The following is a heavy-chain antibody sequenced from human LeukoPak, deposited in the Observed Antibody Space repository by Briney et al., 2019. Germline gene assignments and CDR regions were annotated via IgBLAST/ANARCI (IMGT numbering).Heavy chain of an antibody. D-gene: IGHD3-22*01. V-gene: IGHV4-39*01. J-gene: IGHJ6*03. CDR2: SFNGGNS. Sequence: SETLSLTCMVSGDSISSNIYYWGWARQPPGKGLEWIVTSFNGGNSYYNPSLKSRVTISIDASRNQFSLTLTSVTAADTAVYYCTTTSGYRNYYYYYLDVWGKGTTVTVSS. CDR1: GDSISSNIYY. CDR3: TTTSGYRNYYYYYLDV.